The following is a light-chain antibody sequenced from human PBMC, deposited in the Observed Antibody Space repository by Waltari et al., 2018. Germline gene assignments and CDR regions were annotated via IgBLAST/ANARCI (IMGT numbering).Light chain of an antibody. V-gene: IGLV2-23*02. CDR1: SSDVGNYNL. Sequence: QSGLTQPASVSGSPGQSITISCTGTSSDVGNYNLVSWYKQYPGKAPKLMVYEVTKRTSGVSDRFAGSKSGNTASLTIDGLQSEDEADYYCCSYAGLGIYVFGTGTKVTVL. CDR2: EVT. CDR3: CSYAGLGIYV. J-gene: IGLJ1*01.